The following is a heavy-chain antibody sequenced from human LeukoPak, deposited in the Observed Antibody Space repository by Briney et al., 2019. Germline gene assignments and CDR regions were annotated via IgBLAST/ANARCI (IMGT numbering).Heavy chain of an antibody. D-gene: IGHD2-2*01. CDR2: MSYDGRNI. CDR1: GFTFSSYA. J-gene: IGHJ5*02. V-gene: IGHV3-30*04. CDR3: AREVVPAASNWFDP. Sequence: GGSLRLSCAASGFTFSSYAMHWVRQAPGKGLEWVAVMSYDGRNIFYADSVRGRFTISRDNSKNTLYLQMNSLRAEDTALYYCAREVVPAASNWFDPWGQGTLVTVSS.